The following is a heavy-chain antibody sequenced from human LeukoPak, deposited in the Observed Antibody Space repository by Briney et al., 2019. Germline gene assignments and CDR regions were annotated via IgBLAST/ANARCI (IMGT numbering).Heavy chain of an antibody. CDR1: GFTFTSSA. Sequence: ASVKVSCKASGFTFTSSAMQWVRQARGQRLEWIGWIVVGSGNTNYAQKFQERVTITRDMSTSTAYMELSGLRSEDTAVYYCAAMLAGGSPTSGDAFDIWGQGTMVTVSS. V-gene: IGHV1-58*02. CDR2: IVVGSGNT. D-gene: IGHD1-26*01. CDR3: AAMLAGGSPTSGDAFDI. J-gene: IGHJ3*02.